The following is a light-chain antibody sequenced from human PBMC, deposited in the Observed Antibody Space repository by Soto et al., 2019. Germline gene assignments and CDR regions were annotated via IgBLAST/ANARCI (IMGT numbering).Light chain of an antibody. CDR3: SSYTSSSTLLYV. J-gene: IGLJ1*01. V-gene: IGLV2-14*01. Sequence: QSALTQPASVSGSPGQSITISCTGTSSDVGGYNYVSWYQQHPGKAPKLTTYDVSNRPSGVSTRYSGSKSGNSASLTSSGLHAEDEADYYCSSYTSSSTLLYVFGTRTKVTVL. CDR1: SSDVGGYNY. CDR2: DVS.